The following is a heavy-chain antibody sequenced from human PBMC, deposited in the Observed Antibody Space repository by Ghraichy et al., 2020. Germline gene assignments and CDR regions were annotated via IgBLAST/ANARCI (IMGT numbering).Heavy chain of an antibody. CDR2: ISSSTRYI. CDR3: SRGGGAGTPVLYHMDV. Sequence: GESLNISCVASGLMFSPHTMNWVRQAPGKGLEWVSSISSSTRYIYYADSVKGRFTISRDNAQNSLYLQMTSLRAEDTAVYYCSRGGGAGTPVLYHMDVWGLGTTVTVSS. D-gene: IGHD6-19*01. V-gene: IGHV3-21*01. CDR1: GLMFSPHT. J-gene: IGHJ6*02.